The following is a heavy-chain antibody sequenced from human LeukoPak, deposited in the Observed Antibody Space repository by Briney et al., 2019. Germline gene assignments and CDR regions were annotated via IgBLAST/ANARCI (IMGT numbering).Heavy chain of an antibody. CDR2: IIPIFGTA. CDR1: GGTLSSYA. J-gene: IGHJ4*02. Sequence: ASMKVSCKASGGTLSSYAISWVRQAPGQGLEWMGGIIPIFGTANYAQKFQGRVTITADESTSTAYMELSSLRSEDTAVYYCARDRYGGYPDWGQGTLVTVSS. D-gene: IGHD5-12*01. V-gene: IGHV1-69*01. CDR3: ARDRYGGYPD.